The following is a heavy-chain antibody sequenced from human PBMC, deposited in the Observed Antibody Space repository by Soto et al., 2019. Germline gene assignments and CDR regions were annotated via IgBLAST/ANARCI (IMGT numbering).Heavy chain of an antibody. CDR3: ARLDLGYCSSTSCPPFDY. V-gene: IGHV3-21*01. CDR1: GFTFSSYS. D-gene: IGHD2-2*01. CDR2: ISSSSSYI. J-gene: IGHJ4*02. Sequence: GGSLRLSCAASGFTFSSYSMNWVRQAPGKGLEWVSSISSSSSYIYYADSVKGRFTISRDNAKNSLYLQMNSLRAEDTAVYYCARLDLGYCSSTSCPPFDYWGQGTLVTVSS.